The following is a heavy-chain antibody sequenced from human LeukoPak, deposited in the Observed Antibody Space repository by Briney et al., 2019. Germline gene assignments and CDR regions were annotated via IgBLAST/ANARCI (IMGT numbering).Heavy chain of an antibody. CDR2: INHSGST. J-gene: IGHJ4*02. CDR1: GGSISSSSYY. D-gene: IGHD6-13*01. CDR3: ARHARGYSSSWYDY. V-gene: IGHV4-39*01. Sequence: SETLSLTCNVSGGSISSSSYYWGWIRQPPGKGLEWIGEINHSGSTNYNPSLKSRVTISVDTSKNQFSLKLSSVTAADTAVYYCARHARGYSSSWYDYWGQGTLVTVSS.